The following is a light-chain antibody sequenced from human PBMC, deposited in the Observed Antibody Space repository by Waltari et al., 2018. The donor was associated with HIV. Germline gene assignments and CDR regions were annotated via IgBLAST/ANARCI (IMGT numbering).Light chain of an antibody. CDR3: QQYFSDPLT. J-gene: IGKJ4*01. V-gene: IGKV4-1*01. CDR2: WAS. CDR1: QSLLYTSKNKDY. Sequence: VVPTQSHASLAVSLGEAAPLHYKSRQSLLYTSKNKDYLAWYQQKPGQPPKLLIYWASTRESGVPDRFTGSGSGTDFTLTITSLQAEDVAIYYCQQYFSDPLTFGGGTKVEI.